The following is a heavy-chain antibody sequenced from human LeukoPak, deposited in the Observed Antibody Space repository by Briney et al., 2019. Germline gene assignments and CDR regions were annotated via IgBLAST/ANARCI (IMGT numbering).Heavy chain of an antibody. CDR2: INPNSGGT. CDR3: ARGLYNWNDVSDY. D-gene: IGHD1-1*01. V-gene: IGHV1-2*06. CDR1: GYTFTGYY. J-gene: IGHJ4*02. Sequence: GASVKVSCKASGYTFTGYYMHWVRQAPGQGLEWMGRINPNSGGTNYAQKFQGRVTMTRDTSISTAYMELSRLRSDDTAVYYCARGLYNWNDVSDYWGQGTLVTVSS.